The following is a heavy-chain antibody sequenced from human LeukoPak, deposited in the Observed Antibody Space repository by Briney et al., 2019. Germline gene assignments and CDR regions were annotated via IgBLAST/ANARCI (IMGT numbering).Heavy chain of an antibody. D-gene: IGHD3-16*01. CDR2: ITYNRGGI. Sequence: GGCLRLSCAASGFAFDDCAMHWVRQAPGKGLEWVSSITYNRGGIGYVDSVKGRFTISRDNAKNSLYLQMNSLRAEDTAVYYCARDSPARGENSIMTVPDAFDIWGQGTMVTVSS. CDR3: ARDSPARGENSIMTVPDAFDI. J-gene: IGHJ3*02. CDR1: GFAFDDCA. V-gene: IGHV3-9*01.